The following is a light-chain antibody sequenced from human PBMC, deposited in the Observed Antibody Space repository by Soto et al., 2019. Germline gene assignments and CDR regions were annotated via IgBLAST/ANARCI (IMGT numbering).Light chain of an antibody. CDR2: SAS. Sequence: IPMTQSPSSLSASVGDRLTLTCRTSRAINNYVNWYQHHPGRVPKLLISSASILQTGVPSRFSAGGSGTHFALTISNLQPEDVATHYCQQSYSTPPNFGQGTKLEI. CDR3: QQSYSTPPN. CDR1: RAINNY. V-gene: IGKV1-39*01. J-gene: IGKJ2*01.